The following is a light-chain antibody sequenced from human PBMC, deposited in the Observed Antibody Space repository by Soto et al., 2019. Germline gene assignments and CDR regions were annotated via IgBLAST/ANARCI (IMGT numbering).Light chain of an antibody. Sequence: QSVLTQPPSASGTPGQRVTISCSGSSSNIGSNYVYWYQQLPGTAPKLLIYRNNQRPSGVPDRFSGSKSGTSASLAISGLRSEDEADYYCAAWDDSLSGREVFCGGTQLTVL. CDR3: AAWDDSLSGREV. CDR2: RNN. CDR1: SSNIGSNY. J-gene: IGLJ2*01. V-gene: IGLV1-47*01.